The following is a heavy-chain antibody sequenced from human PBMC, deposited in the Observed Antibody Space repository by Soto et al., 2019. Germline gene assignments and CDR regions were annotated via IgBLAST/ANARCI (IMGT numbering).Heavy chain of an antibody. J-gene: IGHJ3*02. V-gene: IGHV1-3*01. CDR1: GYTVTSFS. D-gene: IGHD6-19*01. CDR2: INAGNGNT. Sequence: QVQLVQSGAEVKKPGASVKVSCKASGYTVTSFSIQWVRQAPGQRLEWMGWINAGNGNTKYSQKFQNKVNITRDTFASTVYMEVRSLRSEDTAVYYCAITEQWLKNGAFDIWGQGT. CDR3: AITEQWLKNGAFDI.